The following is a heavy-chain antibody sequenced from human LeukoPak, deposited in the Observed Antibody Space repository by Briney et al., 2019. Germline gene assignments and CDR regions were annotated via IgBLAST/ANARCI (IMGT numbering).Heavy chain of an antibody. CDR3: ARGRVEVVSTIPHYFDF. D-gene: IGHD2-8*02. CDR1: GASISRVSYY. V-gene: IGHV4-39*02. CDR2: IFFRGNA. J-gene: IGHJ4*02. Sequence: KASETLSLTCDVPGASISRVSYYWGWIRQPPGKELEWIGSIFFRGNAYYNPSLKSRVTISVDMFENQFSLNLTSVTAADTAIYYCARGRVEVVSTIPHYFDFWGQGTLVTVPS.